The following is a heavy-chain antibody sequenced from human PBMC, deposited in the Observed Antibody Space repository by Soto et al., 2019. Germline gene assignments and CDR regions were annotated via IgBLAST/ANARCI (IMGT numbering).Heavy chain of an antibody. J-gene: IGHJ5*02. D-gene: IGHD2-8*01. CDR3: AREGVWMVYAIGWFDP. Sequence: QVQLVQSGAEVKKPGASVKVSCKASGYTFTSYAMHWVRQAPGQRLEWMGWINAGNGNTKYSQKFQGRVTITRDTSASTAYMELSSLRSEDTAVYYCAREGVWMVYAIGWFDPWGQGTLVTVSS. CDR1: GYTFTSYA. CDR2: INAGNGNT. V-gene: IGHV1-3*01.